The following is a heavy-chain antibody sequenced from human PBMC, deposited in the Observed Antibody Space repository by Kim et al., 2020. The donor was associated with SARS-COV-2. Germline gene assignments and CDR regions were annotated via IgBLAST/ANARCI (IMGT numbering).Heavy chain of an antibody. Sequence: SETLSLTCTVSGGSISSSSYYWGWIRQPPGKGLEWIGSIYYSGNTYYNPSLKSRVTISVDTSKNQFSLKLSSVTAADTAVYYCARQTYYYDSSGYYLLDYWGQGTLVTVSS. CDR1: GGSISSSSYY. J-gene: IGHJ4*02. D-gene: IGHD3-22*01. CDR2: IYYSGNT. V-gene: IGHV4-39*01. CDR3: ARQTYYYDSSGYYLLDY.